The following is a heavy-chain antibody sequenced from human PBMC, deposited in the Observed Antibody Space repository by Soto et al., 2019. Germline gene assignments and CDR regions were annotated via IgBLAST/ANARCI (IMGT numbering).Heavy chain of an antibody. CDR1: GFPFSTYG. D-gene: IGHD1-1*01. CDR2: IVSDGSAK. V-gene: IGHV3-33*01. J-gene: IGHJ3*02. Sequence: QVQLVESGGGVVQPGRSLRLSCAVSGFPFSTYGFHWVRQPPGKGLEWVAVIVSDGSAKYHADSVEGRFTISRDNSKDTLYLQMNSLRAEDTAVYYCARDDAFGNENGFDIWGQGTMVTVSS. CDR3: ARDDAFGNENGFDI.